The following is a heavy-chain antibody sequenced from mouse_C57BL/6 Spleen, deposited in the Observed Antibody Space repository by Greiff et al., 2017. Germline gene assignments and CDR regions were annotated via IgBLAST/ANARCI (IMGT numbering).Heavy chain of an antibody. Sequence: VQLQQPGAELVKPGASVKLSCKASGYTFTSYWMQWVKQRPGQGLEWIGEIDPSDSYTNYNQKFKGKATLTVDTSSSTAYMQLSSLTSEDSAVYYCASQLYYDYDRFAYWGQGTLVTVSA. J-gene: IGHJ3*01. CDR2: IDPSDSYT. D-gene: IGHD2-4*01. V-gene: IGHV1-50*01. CDR3: ASQLYYDYDRFAY. CDR1: GYTFTSYW.